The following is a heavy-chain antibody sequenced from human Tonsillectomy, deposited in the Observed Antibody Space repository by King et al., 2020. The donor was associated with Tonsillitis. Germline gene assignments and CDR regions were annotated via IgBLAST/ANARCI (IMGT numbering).Heavy chain of an antibody. CDR1: GFTFSSYG. CDR3: AKARQWLVHFDY. CDR2: ISSDGSKK. V-gene: IGHV3-30*18. D-gene: IGHD6-19*01. Sequence: VQLVESGGGVVQPGRSLRLSCAASGFTFSSYGIHWVRQAPGKGLEGVAVISSDGSKKYYADSVRGRFTISIYNSKNPLYLQMNSLRADDTAGYYCAKARQWLVHFDYWGQGTLVTVSS. J-gene: IGHJ4*02.